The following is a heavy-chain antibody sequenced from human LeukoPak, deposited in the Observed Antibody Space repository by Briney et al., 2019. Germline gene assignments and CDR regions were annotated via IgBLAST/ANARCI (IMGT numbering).Heavy chain of an antibody. D-gene: IGHD6-19*01. V-gene: IGHV1-2*02. J-gene: IGHJ4*02. CDR2: MNPNSGGT. CDR1: GYTFTDYY. CDR3: ARGRWLARSLDY. Sequence: ASVKVSCKASGYTFTDYYIHWVRQAPGQGLEWMGWMNPNSGGTSFAQKFQGRVTMTRDTSISTAYMELSRLRSDDTAVYYCARGRWLARSLDYWGQGTLVTVSS.